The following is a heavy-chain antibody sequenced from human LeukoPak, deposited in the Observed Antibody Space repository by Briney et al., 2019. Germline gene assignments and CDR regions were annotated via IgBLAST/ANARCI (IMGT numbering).Heavy chain of an antibody. V-gene: IGHV4-34*01. Sequence: SETLSLTCAVYGGSFSGYYWSWIRQPPGKGLEWIGEINHSGSTNYNPSLKSRVTISVDTSKNQFSLKLSSVTAADTAVYYCARGPRRIQLWLALPYYFGYWGQGTLVTVSS. CDR2: INHSGST. CDR1: GGSFSGYY. J-gene: IGHJ4*02. D-gene: IGHD5-18*01. CDR3: ARGPRRIQLWLALPYYFGY.